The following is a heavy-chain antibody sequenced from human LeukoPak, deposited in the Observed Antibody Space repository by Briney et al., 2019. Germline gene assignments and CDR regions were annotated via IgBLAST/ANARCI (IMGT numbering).Heavy chain of an antibody. J-gene: IGHJ5*02. CDR1: GYTFTGYY. V-gene: IGHV1-2*02. CDR3: AIVQGYYDSSGYP. CDR2: INPNSGGT. D-gene: IGHD3-22*01. Sequence: ASVKVSCKASGYTFTGYYMHWVRQAPGQGLEWMGWINPNSGGTNYAQKFQGRVTMTRDTSISTAYMELSRLRSDDTAVYYCAIVQGYYDSSGYPWGQGTLVTVSS.